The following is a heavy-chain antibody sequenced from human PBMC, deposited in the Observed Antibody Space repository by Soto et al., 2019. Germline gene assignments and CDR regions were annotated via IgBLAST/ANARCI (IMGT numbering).Heavy chain of an antibody. J-gene: IGHJ4*02. V-gene: IGHV1-3*05. D-gene: IGHD5-12*01. CDR3: ARDLGWLQFDY. Sequence: QVQLVQSGAEEKKPGASVKVSCKASGYTFSSYAMDWVRQAPGQRLEWMGWINAGNGNTKYSQKFQGRVTISRDTSASTAYMELSSLRSEDTAVYYCARDLGWLQFDYWGQGTMVTASS. CDR2: INAGNGNT. CDR1: GYTFSSYA.